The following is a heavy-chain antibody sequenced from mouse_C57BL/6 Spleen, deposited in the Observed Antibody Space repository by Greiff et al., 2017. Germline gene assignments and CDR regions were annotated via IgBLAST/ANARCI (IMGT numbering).Heavy chain of an antibody. Sequence: QVQLKQPGAELVMPGASVKLSCKASGYTFTSYWLHWVKQRPGQGLEWIGEIDPSDSYTNYNQKFKGKSTLTVDKSSSTAYMQLSSLTSEDSAVYYCARSSLHYYAMDYWGQGTSVTVSS. D-gene: IGHD2-1*01. V-gene: IGHV1-69*01. CDR1: GYTFTSYW. CDR3: ARSSLHYYAMDY. CDR2: IDPSDSYT. J-gene: IGHJ4*01.